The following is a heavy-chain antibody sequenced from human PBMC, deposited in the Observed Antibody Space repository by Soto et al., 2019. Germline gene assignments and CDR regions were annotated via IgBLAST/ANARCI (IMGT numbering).Heavy chain of an antibody. CDR3: ARALILYSSGWQEGWFVP. CDR2: IYYSGST. D-gene: IGHD6-19*01. CDR1: GGSISSYY. V-gene: IGHV4-59*12. Sequence: SETLSLTCTVSGGSISSYYWSWIRQPPGKGLEWIGYIYYSGSTNYNPSLKSRVTISVDTSKNQFSLKLSSVTAADTAVYYCARALILYSSGWQEGWFVPWGQGTLVTVSS. J-gene: IGHJ5*02.